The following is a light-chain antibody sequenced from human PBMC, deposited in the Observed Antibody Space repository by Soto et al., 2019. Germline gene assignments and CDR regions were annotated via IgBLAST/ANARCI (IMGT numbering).Light chain of an antibody. CDR3: SSYTSISTYV. J-gene: IGLJ1*01. CDR2: EVS. CDR1: SSDVGGLNY. Sequence: QSVLTQPASVSGSPGQSITISCTATSSDVGGLNYVSWLQQHPGKAPKLVIYEVSNRPSGVSNRFSGSKSGYTASLTISGLQTEDEADYYCSSYTSISTYVFGSGTKLTVL. V-gene: IGLV2-14*01.